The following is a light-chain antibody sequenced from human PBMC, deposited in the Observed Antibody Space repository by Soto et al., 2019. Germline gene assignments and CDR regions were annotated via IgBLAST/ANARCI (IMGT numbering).Light chain of an antibody. V-gene: IGLV1-40*01. CDR2: GNT. CDR1: SSNIGAGHD. CDR3: QSYDISLSVSVV. J-gene: IGLJ2*01. Sequence: QSVLTQPPSVSGAPGQRVTISCTGSSSNIGAGHDVQWYQQLPGAAPRLLIFGNTNRPSGVPDRFSGSRSGTSASLAISGLQAEDEADYYCQSYDISLSVSVVFGGGTKLTVL.